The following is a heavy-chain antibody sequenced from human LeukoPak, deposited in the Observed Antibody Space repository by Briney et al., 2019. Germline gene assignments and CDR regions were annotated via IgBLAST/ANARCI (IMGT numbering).Heavy chain of an antibody. CDR1: GYTFTSYD. Sequence: ASVKVSCKASGYTFTSYDINWVRQAAGQGLEWMGWMNPNSGNTGYAQKFQGRITMARNTSISTAYMELSSLTSEDTAVYFCARRYDSGSYHLPHWGQGALVTVSS. CDR2: MNPNSGNT. V-gene: IGHV1-8*01. J-gene: IGHJ4*02. D-gene: IGHD3-10*01. CDR3: ARRYDSGSYHLPH.